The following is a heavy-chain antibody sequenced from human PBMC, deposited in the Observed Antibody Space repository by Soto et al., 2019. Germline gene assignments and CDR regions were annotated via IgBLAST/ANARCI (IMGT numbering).Heavy chain of an antibody. Sequence: EVQLVESGGGLVQPGGSLRLSCAASGFTVSSTYMSWVRQAPGKGLEWVSVLYSGGSTYYADSMKGRFTISRDNSKNTLYLQMNSLRAEDTAVYYCAGRGAGGEYLQHWGQGTLVTVSS. J-gene: IGHJ1*01. CDR1: GFTVSSTY. D-gene: IGHD3-16*01. CDR3: AGRGAGGEYLQH. CDR2: LYSGGST. V-gene: IGHV3-66*01.